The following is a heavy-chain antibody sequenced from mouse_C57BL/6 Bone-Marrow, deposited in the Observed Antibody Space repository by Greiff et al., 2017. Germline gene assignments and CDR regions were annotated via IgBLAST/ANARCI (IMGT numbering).Heavy chain of an antibody. CDR1: GFSLSTFGMG. J-gene: IGHJ2*01. V-gene: IGHV8-8*01. CDR3: ARIDYYGSSRFDY. Sequence: ESGPGILQPSQTLSLTCSFSGFSLSTFGMGVGWIRQPSGKGLEWLAHIWWDDDKYYNPALKSRLTISKDTSKNQVFLKNANVDTADTATYYCARIDYYGSSRFDYWGQGTTLTVSS. CDR2: IWWDDDK. D-gene: IGHD1-1*01.